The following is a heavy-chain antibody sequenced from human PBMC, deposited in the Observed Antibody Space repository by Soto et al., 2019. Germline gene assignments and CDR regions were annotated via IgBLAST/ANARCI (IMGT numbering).Heavy chain of an antibody. V-gene: IGHV3-49*04. CDR3: TRDPGYSSGYYLEGFDY. D-gene: IGHD3-22*01. J-gene: IGHJ4*02. Sequence: GGSLRLSCTASGFTFGDYAMSWVRQAPGKGLEWVGFIRSKAYGGTTEYAASVKGRFTISRDDSKSIAYLQMNSLKTEDTAVYYCTRDPGYSSGYYLEGFDYWGQGTLVTVSS. CDR2: IRSKAYGGTT. CDR1: GFTFGDYA.